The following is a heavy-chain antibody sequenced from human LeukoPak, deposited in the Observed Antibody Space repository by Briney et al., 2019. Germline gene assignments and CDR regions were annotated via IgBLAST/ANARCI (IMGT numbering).Heavy chain of an antibody. D-gene: IGHD3-10*01. CDR1: GFTVSSNY. CDR3: ARDSRSDYYYGMDV. Sequence: SGGSLRLSCAASGFTVSSNYMSWVRQAPGKGLEWVSVIYSGGSTYYADSVKGRFTISRHNSKNTLYLQMNSLRAEDTAVYYCARDSRSDYYYGMDVWAKGPRSPSP. J-gene: IGHJ6*02. CDR2: IYSGGST. V-gene: IGHV3-53*04.